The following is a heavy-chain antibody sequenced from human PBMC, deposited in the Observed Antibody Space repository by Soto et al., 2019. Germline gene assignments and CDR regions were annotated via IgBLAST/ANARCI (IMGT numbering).Heavy chain of an antibody. D-gene: IGHD6-19*01. Sequence: QVQLQQWGAGLLKPSETLSLTCAVYGGSFSGYYWSWIRQPPGKGLEWVGEINHSGSTNYNPSLKSRVTIAVDTSTNQFSLKLSSVTAADTAVYYGARGRRAVAGNNAFDIWGQGKMVTVSS. V-gene: IGHV4-34*01. J-gene: IGHJ3*02. CDR1: GGSFSGYY. CDR3: ARGRRAVAGNNAFDI. CDR2: INHSGST.